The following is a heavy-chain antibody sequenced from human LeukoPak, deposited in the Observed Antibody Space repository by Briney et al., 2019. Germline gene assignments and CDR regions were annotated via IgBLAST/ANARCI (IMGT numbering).Heavy chain of an antibody. D-gene: IGHD3-22*01. CDR2: ISYSGTT. V-gene: IGHV4-59*08. CDR1: GGSISSYY. J-gene: IGHJ4*02. CDR3: ARAFYSSGYYYNY. Sequence: SETLSLTCTVSGGSISSYYWSWIRQPPGKGLEWIGYISYSGTTYYNPSLKSRVTISVDTSKNQFSLKLSSVTAADTAVYYCARAFYSSGYYYNYWGQGTLVTVSS.